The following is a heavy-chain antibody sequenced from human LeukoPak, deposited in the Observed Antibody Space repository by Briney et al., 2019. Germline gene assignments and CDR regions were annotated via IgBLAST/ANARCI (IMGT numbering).Heavy chain of an antibody. J-gene: IGHJ4*02. CDR3: ARVAVAITFGGVITFFDY. V-gene: IGHV4-34*01. Sequence: SETLSLTCAVYGGSFSGYYWSWIRQPPGKGLEWIGEINHSGSTNYNPSLKSRVTISVDTSKNQFSLKLSSVTAADTAVYYCARVAVAITFGGVITFFDYWGQGTLVTVSS. D-gene: IGHD3-16*01. CDR2: INHSGST. CDR1: GGSFSGYY.